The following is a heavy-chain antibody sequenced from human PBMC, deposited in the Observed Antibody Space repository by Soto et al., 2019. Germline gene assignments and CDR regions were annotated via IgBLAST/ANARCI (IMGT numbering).Heavy chain of an antibody. CDR2: INPSGGST. V-gene: IGHV1-46*01. Sequence: ASVKVSCKASGYTFTSYYMHWVRQAPGQGLEWMGIINPSGGSTSYAQKFQGRVTMTRDTSTSTVYMELSSLRSEDTAVYYCARANNRIAAAGTGWFDPWGQGTLVTVSS. D-gene: IGHD6-13*01. J-gene: IGHJ5*02. CDR1: GYTFTSYY. CDR3: ARANNRIAAAGTGWFDP.